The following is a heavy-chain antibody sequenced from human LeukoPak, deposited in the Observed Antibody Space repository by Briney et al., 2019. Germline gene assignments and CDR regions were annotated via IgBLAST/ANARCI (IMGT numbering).Heavy chain of an antibody. D-gene: IGHD6-13*01. CDR2: ISVYNDNT. CDR1: GYTFSAYG. CDR3: ARDSHIAEVAYYFDY. V-gene: IGHV1-18*01. Sequence: EASVKVSCKASGYTFSAYGISWVRQAPGQGLEWMGWISVYNDNTNYAQKVQGRVALTTDTSTSTAYMELRSLRSDDTAVYFCARDSHIAEVAYYFDYWGQGTLVTVSS. J-gene: IGHJ4*02.